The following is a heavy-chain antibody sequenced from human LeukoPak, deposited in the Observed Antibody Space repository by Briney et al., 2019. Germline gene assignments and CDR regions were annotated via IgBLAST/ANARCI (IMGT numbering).Heavy chain of an antibody. CDR1: GGTFSSYT. J-gene: IGHJ4*02. CDR2: IIPILGIA. CDR3: ARRLGAAGTTLHY. V-gene: IGHV1-69*02. D-gene: IGHD6-13*01. Sequence: AASVKVSCKASGGTFSSYTISWVRQAPGQGLEWMGRIIPILGIANYTQKFQGRVTTTADKSTSTAYMELSSLTSEDSAVYYCARRLGAAGTTLHYWGQGTLVTVSS.